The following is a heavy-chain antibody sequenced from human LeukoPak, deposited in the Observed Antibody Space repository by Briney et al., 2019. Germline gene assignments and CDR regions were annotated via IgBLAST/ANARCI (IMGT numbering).Heavy chain of an antibody. J-gene: IGHJ4*02. V-gene: IGHV3-74*01. CDR2: INSDGSST. Sequence: GGSLRLSCAASGFTFSSYWMHWVRQAPGKGLVWVSRINSDGSSTSYADSVKGRFTISRDNAKNTLYQQMSSLRAEDTAVYYCARGAYFDWLLSYLDYWGQGTLVTVSS. CDR1: GFTFSSYW. CDR3: ARGAYFDWLLSYLDY. D-gene: IGHD3-9*01.